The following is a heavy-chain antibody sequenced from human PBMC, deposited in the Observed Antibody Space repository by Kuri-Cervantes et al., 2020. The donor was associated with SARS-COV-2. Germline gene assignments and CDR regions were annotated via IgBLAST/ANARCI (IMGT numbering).Heavy chain of an antibody. D-gene: IGHD2-15*01. Sequence: GGSLRLSCAASGFNFSRTDMHWVRQAPGKGLEWVAVMSCDGKKRESLGSGKGRFTVSRDNSQNTLYLQMKTLRAEDMAVYYCARWCGGSCSGLDVWGQGTTVTVSS. CDR2: MSCDGKKR. J-gene: IGHJ6*02. CDR3: ARWCGGSCSGLDV. V-gene: IGHV3-33*08. CDR1: GFNFSRTD.